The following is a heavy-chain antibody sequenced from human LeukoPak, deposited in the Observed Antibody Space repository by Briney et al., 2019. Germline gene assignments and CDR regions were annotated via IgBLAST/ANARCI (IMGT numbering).Heavy chain of an antibody. CDR1: GFTFSSYS. D-gene: IGHD2-2*01. Sequence: PGGSLRLSCAASGFTFSSYSMNWVRQAPGKGLEWVSYISSSSSTIYYADSVKGRFTISRDNSKNTLYLQMNSLRAEDTAVYYCAKPPPDIVVVPAAPKGYWGQGTLVTVSS. V-gene: IGHV3-48*01. CDR3: AKPPPDIVVVPAAPKGY. CDR2: ISSSSSTI. J-gene: IGHJ4*02.